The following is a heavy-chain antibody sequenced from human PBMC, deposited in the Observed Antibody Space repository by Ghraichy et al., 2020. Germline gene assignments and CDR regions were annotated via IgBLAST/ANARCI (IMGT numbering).Heavy chain of an antibody. Sequence: ASVKVSRKASGYTFTGYYMHWVRQAPGQGLEWMGWINPNSGGTNYAQKFQGWVTMTRDTSISTAYMELSRLRSDDTAVYYCATSYYYDSSGYYSGADYYYMDVWGKGTTVTVSS. CDR1: GYTFTGYY. D-gene: IGHD3-22*01. V-gene: IGHV1-2*04. CDR2: INPNSGGT. CDR3: ATSYYYDSSGYYSGADYYYMDV. J-gene: IGHJ6*03.